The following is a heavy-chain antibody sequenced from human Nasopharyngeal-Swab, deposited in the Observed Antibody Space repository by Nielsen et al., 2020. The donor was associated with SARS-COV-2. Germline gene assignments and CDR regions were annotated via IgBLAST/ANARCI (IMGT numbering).Heavy chain of an antibody. J-gene: IGHJ4*02. CDR1: GFTFSSYA. D-gene: IGHD3-22*01. Sequence: GGSLRLSCAASGFTFSSYAMSWVRQAPGEGLEWVSAISGSGGSTYYADSVKGRFTISRDNSKNTLYLQMNSLRAEDTAVYYCAKERYYYDSSGYLLYYWGQGTLVTVSS. CDR2: ISGSGGST. V-gene: IGHV3-23*01. CDR3: AKERYYYDSSGYLLYY.